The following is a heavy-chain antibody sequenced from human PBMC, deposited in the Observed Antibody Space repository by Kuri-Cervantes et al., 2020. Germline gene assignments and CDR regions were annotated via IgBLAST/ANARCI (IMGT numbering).Heavy chain of an antibody. D-gene: IGHD2-2*01. CDR3: ASGGYCSSTSCYNWFDP. V-gene: IGHV3-11*04. CDR1: GFTFSDYY. CDR2: ISSSGSTI. J-gene: IGHJ5*02. Sequence: GESLKISCAASGFTFSDYYVSWIRQAPGKGLEWVSYISSSGSTIYYADSVKGRFTISRDNAKNSLYLQMNSLRAEDTAVYYCASGGYCSSTSCYNWFDPWGQGTLVTVSS.